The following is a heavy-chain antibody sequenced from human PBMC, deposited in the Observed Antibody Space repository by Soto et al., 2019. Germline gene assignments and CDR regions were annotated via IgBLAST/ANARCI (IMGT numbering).Heavy chain of an antibody. V-gene: IGHV4-31*03. Sequence: QVQLQESGPGLVKPSQTLSLTCTVSGGSISSGGYYWSWIRQHPGKGLEWIGYIYYSGGTFYNPSLKSRVTLSVDTSKNQFSLKLGSVTAADTAVYYCAASTTAADDAFDIWGQGTLVTVSS. J-gene: IGHJ3*02. CDR2: IYYSGGT. CDR1: GGSISSGGYY. CDR3: AASTTAADDAFDI. D-gene: IGHD6-13*01.